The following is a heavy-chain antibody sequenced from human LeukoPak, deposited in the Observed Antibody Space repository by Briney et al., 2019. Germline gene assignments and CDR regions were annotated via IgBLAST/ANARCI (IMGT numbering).Heavy chain of an antibody. V-gene: IGHV1-18*01. J-gene: IGHJ4*02. Sequence: ASVKVSCKASGYTFTSYGISWVRQAPGQGLEWMGWISAYSGNTNYAQKLQGRVTMTTDTSTSTAYMELRSLRSDDTAVYYCARDTPEYYGSGSYFDYWGQGTLVTVSS. CDR1: GYTFTSYG. D-gene: IGHD3-10*01. CDR3: ARDTPEYYGSGSYFDY. CDR2: ISAYSGNT.